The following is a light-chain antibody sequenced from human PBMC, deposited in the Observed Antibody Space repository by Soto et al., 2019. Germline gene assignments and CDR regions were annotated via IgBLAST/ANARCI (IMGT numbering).Light chain of an antibody. J-gene: IGLJ1*01. CDR1: SSDVGGYDF. Sequence: QSALTQPASVSASPGQSITISCTGSSSDVGGYDFVSWYQHHPGKAPKLLIFEVTNRPSGVSHRFSGSKSGNTASLTISGLQVEDEADYYCTSYTSRSPYVFGTVTKVTVL. CDR2: EVT. CDR3: TSYTSRSPYV. V-gene: IGLV2-14*01.